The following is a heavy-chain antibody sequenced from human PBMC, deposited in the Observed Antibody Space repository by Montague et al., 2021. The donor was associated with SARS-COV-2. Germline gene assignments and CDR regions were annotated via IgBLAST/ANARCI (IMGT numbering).Heavy chain of an antibody. CDR2: VHYTGST. Sequence: SETLSLTCEVSGGSMSGYYWTWIRQSPGKGLEWIGYVHYTGSTKYNPSLKTRVSLSLDTPKNHFSLHLSSVTAADTAVYYCAREYRIELWQANWYFGLWGRGTLVTVSS. CDR3: AREYRIELWQANWYFGL. J-gene: IGHJ2*01. D-gene: IGHD5-18*01. V-gene: IGHV4-59*01. CDR1: GGSMSGYY.